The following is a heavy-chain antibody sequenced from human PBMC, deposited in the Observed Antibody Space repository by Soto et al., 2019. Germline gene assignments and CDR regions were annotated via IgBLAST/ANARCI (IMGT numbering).Heavy chain of an antibody. CDR3: ARDIRGFWAVALYYFDY. V-gene: IGHV3-7*01. J-gene: IGHJ4*02. Sequence: EVQLVESGGGLVQPGGSLRLSCAASGFTFSSYWMSWVRQAPGKGLEWVANIKQDGSEKYYVDSVKGRFTISRDNAKNSLYLQMNSLRADDTAVYYCARDIRGFWAVALYYFDYWGQGTLVTVSS. CDR2: IKQDGSEK. D-gene: IGHD6-19*01. CDR1: GFTFSSYW.